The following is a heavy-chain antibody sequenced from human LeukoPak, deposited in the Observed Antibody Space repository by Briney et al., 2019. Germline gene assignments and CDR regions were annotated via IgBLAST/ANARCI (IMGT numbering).Heavy chain of an antibody. D-gene: IGHD2-2*01. J-gene: IGHJ4*02. CDR1: GFTFSSYA. Sequence: GGSLRLSCAASGFTFSSYAMHWVRQAPGKVLEWVAVISYDGSNKYYADSVKGRFTISRDNSKNTLYLQMNSLRAEDTAVYYCARAVVPAASGDYWGQGTLVTVSS. CDR3: ARAVVPAASGDY. CDR2: ISYDGSNK. V-gene: IGHV3-30-3*01.